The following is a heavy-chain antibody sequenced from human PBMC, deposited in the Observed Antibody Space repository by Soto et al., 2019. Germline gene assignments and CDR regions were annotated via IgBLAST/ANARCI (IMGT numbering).Heavy chain of an antibody. V-gene: IGHV3-11*01. CDR3: ARTEGSGSYYNGGY. CDR1: GFTFSDYY. D-gene: IGHD3-10*01. Sequence: QVQLVESGGGLVKPGGSLRLSCAASGFTFSDYYMSWIRQAPGKGLEWVSYISSSGSTIYYADSVKGRFTISRDNANNSLHLQINSLSAEGTAVYYCARTEGSGSYYNGGYWGQGTLVTVSS. CDR2: ISSSGSTI. J-gene: IGHJ4*02.